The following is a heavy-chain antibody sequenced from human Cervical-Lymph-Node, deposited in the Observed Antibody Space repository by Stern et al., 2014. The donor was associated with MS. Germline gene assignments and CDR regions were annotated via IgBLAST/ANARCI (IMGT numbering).Heavy chain of an antibody. J-gene: IGHJ4*02. V-gene: IGHV3-30*18. D-gene: IGHD2-8*01. Sequence: DQLVESGGGVIQPGRSLTLSCAASGFTFSTHGMHWVRQAPGKGLEWGALISYDGTNKYYPDSVKGRFTISRDNSKSTLYLQMNSLRPEDTALYYCAKGAVALMVFAPDSWGQGTLVTVSS. CDR1: GFTFSTHG. CDR3: AKGAVALMVFAPDS. CDR2: ISYDGTNK.